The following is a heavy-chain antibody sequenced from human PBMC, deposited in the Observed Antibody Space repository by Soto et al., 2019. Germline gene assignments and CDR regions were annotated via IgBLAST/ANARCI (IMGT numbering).Heavy chain of an antibody. Sequence: QVQLVQSGAEVKKPGSSVKVSCKASGGTFSSYAISWVRQAPGQGLEWMGGIIPIFGTANYAQKFQGRVTITADESTSSAYMELSSLRSEDTAVYYCARFSTVTNGYYYYGMDVWGQGTTVTVSS. CDR2: IIPIFGTA. D-gene: IGHD4-4*01. CDR1: GGTFSSYA. CDR3: ARFSTVTNGYYYYGMDV. J-gene: IGHJ6*02. V-gene: IGHV1-69*01.